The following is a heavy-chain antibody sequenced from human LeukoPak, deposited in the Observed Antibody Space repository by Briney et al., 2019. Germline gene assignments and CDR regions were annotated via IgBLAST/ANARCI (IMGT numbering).Heavy chain of an antibody. V-gene: IGHV3-30*18. CDR3: AKEWVEMATIYYGMDV. CDR1: GFTVSSNF. Sequence: PGGSLRLSCAASGFTVSSNFMSWVRQAPGKGLEWVAVISYDGSNKYYADSVKGRFTISRDNSKNTLYLQMNSLRAEDTAVYYCAKEWVEMATIYYGMDVWGQGTTVTVSS. D-gene: IGHD5-24*01. J-gene: IGHJ6*02. CDR2: ISYDGSNK.